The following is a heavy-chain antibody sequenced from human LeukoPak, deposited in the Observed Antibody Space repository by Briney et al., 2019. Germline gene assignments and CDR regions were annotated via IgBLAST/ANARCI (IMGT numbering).Heavy chain of an antibody. D-gene: IGHD4-23*01. CDR3: ARVMQQLPDY. CDR2: INHSGST. J-gene: IGHJ4*02. CDR1: GGSFSGYY. V-gene: IGHV4-34*01. Sequence: SETLSLTCAVYGGSFSGYYWSWIRRPPGKGLEWIGEINHSGSTNYNPSLKSRVTISVDTSKNQFSLKLSSVTAADTAVYYCARVMQQLPDYWGQGTLVTVSS.